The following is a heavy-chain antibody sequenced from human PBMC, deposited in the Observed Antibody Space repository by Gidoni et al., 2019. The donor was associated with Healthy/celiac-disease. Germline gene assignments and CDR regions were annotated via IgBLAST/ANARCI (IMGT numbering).Heavy chain of an antibody. Sequence: QVQLQQWGAGLLKPSETLSLPCAVYGGSFSGYYWSWIRHPPGKGLEWIGEINHSGSTNYNPSLKSRVTISVDTSKNQFSLKLSSVTAADTAVYYCARGLSLSSGWTRSADAFDIWGQGTMVTVSS. D-gene: IGHD6-19*01. J-gene: IGHJ3*02. V-gene: IGHV4-34*01. CDR3: ARGLSLSSGWTRSADAFDI. CDR2: INHSGST. CDR1: GGSFSGYY.